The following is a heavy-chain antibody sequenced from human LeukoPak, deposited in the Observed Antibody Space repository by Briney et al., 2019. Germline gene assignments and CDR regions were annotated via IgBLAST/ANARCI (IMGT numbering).Heavy chain of an antibody. J-gene: IGHJ4*02. Sequence: GGSLRLSCTVSGFTVSSNSMSWVRQAPGKGLEWVSFIYSDNTHYSDSVKGRFTISRDNSKNTLYLQMNSLSTEDTAVYYCAKVRYCSGVNCYPDDNWGQGTLVTVSS. D-gene: IGHD2-15*01. CDR3: AKVRYCSGVNCYPDDN. V-gene: IGHV3-66*03. CDR1: GFTVSSNS. CDR2: IYSDNT.